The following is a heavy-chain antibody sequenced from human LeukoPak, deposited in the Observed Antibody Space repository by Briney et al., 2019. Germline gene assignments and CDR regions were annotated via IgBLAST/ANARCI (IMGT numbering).Heavy chain of an antibody. CDR2: IYHSGST. Sequence: SETLSLTCTVSGGSISSGGYYWSWIRQPPGKGLEWIGYIYHSGSTYYNPSLKSRVTISVDRSKNQFSLKLSSVTAADTAVYYCARGSHYFDYWGQGTLVTVSS. D-gene: IGHD3-10*01. V-gene: IGHV4-30-2*01. CDR1: GGSISSGGYY. CDR3: ARGSHYFDY. J-gene: IGHJ4*02.